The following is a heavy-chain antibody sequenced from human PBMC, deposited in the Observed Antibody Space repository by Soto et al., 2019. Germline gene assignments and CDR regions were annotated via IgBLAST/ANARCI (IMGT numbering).Heavy chain of an antibody. CDR1: GGTFSSYA. J-gene: IGHJ4*02. CDR2: IIPIFGTA. CDR3: ARDWRDGYTRTCDY. V-gene: IGHV1-69*01. Sequence: QVQLVQSGAEVKKPGSSVKVSCKASGGTFSSYAISWVRQAPGQGLEWMGGIIPIFGTANYAQKFQGRVTITADESTGTAYLELSSMRSKDAAVYYCARDWRDGYTRTCDYWGQGTLVTVSA. D-gene: IGHD5-12*01.